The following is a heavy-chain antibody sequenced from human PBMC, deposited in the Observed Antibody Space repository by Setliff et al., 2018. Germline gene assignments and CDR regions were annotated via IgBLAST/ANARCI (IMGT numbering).Heavy chain of an antibody. V-gene: IGHV3-74*01. CDR1: GFTFSSFA. D-gene: IGHD7-27*01. Sequence: PGGSLRLSCAASGFTFSSFAMSWVRQAPGKRLEWVSRINPDGSITNYADSVRGRFTISRDNAKNTLYLQMNSLRAEDTAVYFCASIDWGENFYNTDVWGKGTTVTVSS. J-gene: IGHJ6*03. CDR3: ASIDWGENFYNTDV. CDR2: INPDGSIT.